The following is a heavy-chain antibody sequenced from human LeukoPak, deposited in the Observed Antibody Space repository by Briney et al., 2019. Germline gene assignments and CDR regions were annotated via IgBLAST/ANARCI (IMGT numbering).Heavy chain of an antibody. V-gene: IGHV4-61*08. J-gene: IGHJ4*03. CDR1: GGSISSGDYY. CDR3: ARLREATAPFDY. Sequence: SETLSLTCTVSGGSISSGDYYWSWIRQPPGKGLEWIGYIYTSGGTNYNPSLKSRVTISVDTSKNQFSLKLSSVTAADTAVYYCARLREATAPFDYWGQGTTVTVSS. CDR2: IYTSGGT. D-gene: IGHD2-21*02.